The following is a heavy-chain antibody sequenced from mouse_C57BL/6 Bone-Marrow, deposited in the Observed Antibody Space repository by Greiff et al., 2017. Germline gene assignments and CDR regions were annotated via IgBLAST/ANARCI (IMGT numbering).Heavy chain of an antibody. V-gene: IGHV1-59*01. CDR2: IDPSDSYT. J-gene: IGHJ2*01. CDR1: GYTFNSYW. CDR3: ARWLLRGYFDY. D-gene: IGHD2-3*01. Sequence: VKLQQPGAELVRPGTSVKLSCKASGYTFNSYWMHWVKQRPGQGLEWIGVIDPSDSYTNYNQKFKGKTTLSVDTSSSTAYMQLSSLTSEDSAVYYCARWLLRGYFDYWGQGTTLTVSS.